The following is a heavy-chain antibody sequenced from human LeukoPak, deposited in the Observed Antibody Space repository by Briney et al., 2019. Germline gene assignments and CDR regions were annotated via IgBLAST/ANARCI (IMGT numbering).Heavy chain of an antibody. J-gene: IGHJ5*02. Sequence: GGSLRLSCAASGFTFSSYGMHWVRQAPGKGLEWVAFIRYDGSNKYYADSVKGRFTISRDNSKNTLYPQMNSLRAEDTAVYYCAKLFDPWGQGTLVTVSS. CDR3: AKLFDP. CDR2: IRYDGSNK. V-gene: IGHV3-30*02. CDR1: GFTFSSYG.